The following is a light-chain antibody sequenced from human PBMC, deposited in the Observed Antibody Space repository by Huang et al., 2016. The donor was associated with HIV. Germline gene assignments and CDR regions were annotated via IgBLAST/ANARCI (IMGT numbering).Light chain of an antibody. Sequence: EIVLTQSPATLSLSPGERATLSCRASQRFNTFLDWYQQKPGQAPRLIIYDAAKRATGIPARFSGSGSGTDFTLTISSLEPEDFAVYYCQQRSNRPLTFGGGTKVEIK. J-gene: IGKJ4*01. CDR2: DAA. CDR3: QQRSNRPLT. V-gene: IGKV3-11*01. CDR1: QRFNTF.